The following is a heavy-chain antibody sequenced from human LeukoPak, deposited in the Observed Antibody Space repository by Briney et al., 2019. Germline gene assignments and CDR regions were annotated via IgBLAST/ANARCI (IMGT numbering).Heavy chain of an antibody. J-gene: IGHJ4*02. V-gene: IGHV3-7*01. CDR3: ARDPFNGSGSYYYLY. D-gene: IGHD3-10*01. Sequence: GGSLRLSCEASGFTFSSYWMSWVRQAQGKGLDWVPNVKQDGSEKYYVDSVKGRFTISRDNAKNSLYLQMNSLRAEDTAVYYCARDPFNGSGSYYYLYWGQGTLVTVSS. CDR2: VKQDGSEK. CDR1: GFTFSSYW.